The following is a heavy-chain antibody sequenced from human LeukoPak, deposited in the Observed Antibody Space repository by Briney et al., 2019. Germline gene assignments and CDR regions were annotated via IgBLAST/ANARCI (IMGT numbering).Heavy chain of an antibody. D-gene: IGHD2-2*02. CDR3: ASSGDIVVVPAAIELGY. J-gene: IGHJ4*02. Sequence: SETLSLTCAVYGGSFSGYYWSWLRQPPGKGLEWIGEINHSGGTNYNPSLKSRVTISVDTSKNQFSLKLSSVTAADTAVYYCASSGDIVVVPAAIELGYWGQGTLVTVSS. V-gene: IGHV4-34*01. CDR1: GGSFSGYY. CDR2: INHSGGT.